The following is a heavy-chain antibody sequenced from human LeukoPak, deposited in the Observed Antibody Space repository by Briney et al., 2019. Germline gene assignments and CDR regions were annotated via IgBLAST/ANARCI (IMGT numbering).Heavy chain of an antibody. Sequence: SETLSLTCTVSGGSISGYYWSWIRQPPGKGLDWIGYIYYSGSTNYNPSLTNRFTISVDTSKNQFSLRLNSVTAADTALYYCATSLSYSSSSSHFDYWGQGTLVTVSS. V-gene: IGHV4-59*01. CDR1: GGSISGYY. CDR2: IYYSGST. D-gene: IGHD6-13*01. J-gene: IGHJ4*02. CDR3: ATSLSYSSSSSHFDY.